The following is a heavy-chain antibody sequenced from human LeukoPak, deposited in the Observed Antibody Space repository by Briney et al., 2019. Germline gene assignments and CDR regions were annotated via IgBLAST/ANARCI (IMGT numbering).Heavy chain of an antibody. D-gene: IGHD3-10*01. CDR1: GGTFRSYD. J-gene: IGHJ3*02. Sequence: ASVKDSCKATGGTFRSYDISWVRPPPGQGLDWMGIINPSGGSTSYAQKFQGRVTMTRDMSTSTVYMELSSLRSEDTAVYYCARNMVRGVNFDAFDIWGQGTMVTVSS. CDR3: ARNMVRGVNFDAFDI. V-gene: IGHV1-46*01. CDR2: INPSGGST.